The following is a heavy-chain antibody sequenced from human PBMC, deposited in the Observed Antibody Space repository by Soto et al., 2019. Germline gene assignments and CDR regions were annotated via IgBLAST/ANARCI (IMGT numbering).Heavy chain of an antibody. J-gene: IGHJ5*02. V-gene: IGHV4-30-2*01. CDR2: IYHSGST. CDR1: GGSISSGGSS. Sequence: QLPLQESGSGLVKPSQTLSLTSAVSGGSISSGGSSWSWIRQPPGKGLVWIGYIYHSGSTYYNPSLKSRVTISVDRSNNQFSLKLSSVTAADTAVYYCARVPDRWGQGTLVTVSS. D-gene: IGHD2-2*01. CDR3: ARVPDR.